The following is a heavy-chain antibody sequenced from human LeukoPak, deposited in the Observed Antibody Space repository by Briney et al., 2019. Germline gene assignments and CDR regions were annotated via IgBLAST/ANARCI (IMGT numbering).Heavy chain of an antibody. CDR2: IKQDGSEK. Sequence: GGSLRLSCAASGFTFSSYWMSWVRQAPGKGLEWVANIKQDGSEKYYVDSVKGRFTIPRDNAKNSLYLQMNSLRAEDTAVYYCARDPAAAGPGGNWFDPWGRGTLVTVSS. J-gene: IGHJ5*02. D-gene: IGHD6-13*01. CDR3: ARDPAAAGPGGNWFDP. CDR1: GFTFSSYW. V-gene: IGHV3-7*01.